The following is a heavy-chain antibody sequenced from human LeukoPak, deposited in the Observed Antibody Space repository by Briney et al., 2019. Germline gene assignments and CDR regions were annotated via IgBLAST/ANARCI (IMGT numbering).Heavy chain of an antibody. J-gene: IGHJ4*02. CDR3: ALHQGGITGTSFDY. CDR1: GYTFTSYG. V-gene: IGHV1-18*01. CDR2: ISAYNGNT. Sequence: ASVKVSCTASGYTFTSYGISWVRQAPGQGLERMGWISAYNGNTNYAQKLQGRVTMTTDTSTSTAYMELRSLRSDDTAVYYCALHQGGITGTSFDYWGQGTLVTVSS. D-gene: IGHD1-20*01.